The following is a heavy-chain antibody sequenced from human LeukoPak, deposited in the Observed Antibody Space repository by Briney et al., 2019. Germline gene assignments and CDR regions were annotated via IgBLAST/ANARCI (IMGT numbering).Heavy chain of an antibody. CDR3: ARGGSYVYYYYYMDV. J-gene: IGHJ6*03. D-gene: IGHD1-26*01. CDR1: GGSISSYY. V-gene: IGHV4-59*12. CDR2: IYYSGST. Sequence: PSETLSLTCTVSGGSISSYYWSWIRQPPGKGLEWIGYIYYSGSTNYNPSLKSRVTISVDTSKNQFSLKLSSVTAADTAVYYCARGGSYVYYYYYMDVWGKGTTVTVSS.